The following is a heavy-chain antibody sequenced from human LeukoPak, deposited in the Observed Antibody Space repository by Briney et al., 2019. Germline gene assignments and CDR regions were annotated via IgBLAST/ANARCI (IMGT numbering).Heavy chain of an antibody. CDR3: ARDPNGAYIGAFDF. V-gene: IGHV3-23*01. Sequence: PGGSLRLSFAASGFAFYNYGMIWVRQTPGKGLEWVSDITSSGAGTSYADAVKGRFTISRDNSKSTLYLQMNSLRVDDTAMYYCARDPNGAYIGAFDFRGQGTMVTVSA. CDR2: ITSSGAGT. D-gene: IGHD2-8*01. J-gene: IGHJ3*01. CDR1: GFAFYNYG.